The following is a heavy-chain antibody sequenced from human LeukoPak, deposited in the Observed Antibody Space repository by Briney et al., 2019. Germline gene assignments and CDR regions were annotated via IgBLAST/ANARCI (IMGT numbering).Heavy chain of an antibody. D-gene: IGHD7-27*01. CDR3: AKAPATGEGYYFYYMPV. Sequence: GGSLRLSWAASGFASGFTSSSYAMSWVRQAPGKGLEWVASINGRAATTYYADSVKGRFTISRDNSKNTLYLQMNSLGADDTAVYYCAKAPATGEGYYFYYMPVWGKGTTVTVSS. CDR2: INGRAATT. V-gene: IGHV3-23*01. J-gene: IGHJ6*03. CDR1: GFTSSSYA.